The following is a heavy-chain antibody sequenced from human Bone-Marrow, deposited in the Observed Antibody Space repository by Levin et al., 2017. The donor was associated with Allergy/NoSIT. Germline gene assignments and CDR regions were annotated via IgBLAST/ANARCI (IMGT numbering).Heavy chain of an antibody. CDR2: INQDGSQI. D-gene: IGHD1-26*01. J-gene: IGHJ5*02. CDR1: GFTFSSFW. CDR3: LGKSTTAATGNNWFDP. V-gene: IGHV3-7*01. Sequence: GGSLRLSCAASGFTFSSFWMTWVRQAPGKGLEWVANINQDGSQIFYVDSVKGRFTISRDNSKNSLYLQMDSLRTGDTAIYYCLGKSTTAATGNNWFDPWGQGTLVTVSS.